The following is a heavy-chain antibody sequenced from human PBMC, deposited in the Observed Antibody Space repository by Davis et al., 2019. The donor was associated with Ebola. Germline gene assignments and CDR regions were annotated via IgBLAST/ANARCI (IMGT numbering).Heavy chain of an antibody. J-gene: IGHJ4*02. Sequence: AVLDSCCATGVTLSFAAVQWVRQARGQPLAWMGWIVAGSGDTNYAQQFQERITFTRDMSTSTVYMELSSLRSDDSAVYYCAASISIFGAVTMQLGYWGQGTLVSVST. D-gene: IGHD3-3*01. CDR3: AASISIFGAVTMQLGY. CDR2: IVAGSGDT. CDR1: GVTLSFAA. V-gene: IGHV1-58*01.